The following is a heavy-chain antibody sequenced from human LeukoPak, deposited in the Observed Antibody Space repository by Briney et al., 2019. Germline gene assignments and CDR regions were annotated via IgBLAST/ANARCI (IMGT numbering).Heavy chain of an antibody. CDR3: ARVTAAGGGFDH. J-gene: IGHJ4*02. CDR1: GGSISSYY. V-gene: IGHV4-59*01. CDR2: VSFGGST. D-gene: IGHD2-15*01. Sequence: SETLSLTCTVSGGSISSYYWSWIRQPPGKGLEWIGYVSFGGSTNYNPSLKSRVTLSVDTSQNQFSLSLTSVTSADTAVYYCARVTAAGGGFDHWGQGTLVTVSS.